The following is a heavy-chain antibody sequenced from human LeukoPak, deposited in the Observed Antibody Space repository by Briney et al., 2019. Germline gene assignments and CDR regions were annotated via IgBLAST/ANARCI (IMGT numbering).Heavy chain of an antibody. Sequence: SETLSLTCAVYGGSFSGYYWSWIRQPPGKGLEWIGEINHSGSTNYNPSLKSRVTISVDTSKNQFSLKLSSVTAADTAVFYCARAYLSLRYFDYWSQGTLVTVSS. CDR3: ARAYLSLRYFDY. J-gene: IGHJ4*02. D-gene: IGHD5-12*01. V-gene: IGHV4-34*01. CDR1: GGSFSGYY. CDR2: INHSGST.